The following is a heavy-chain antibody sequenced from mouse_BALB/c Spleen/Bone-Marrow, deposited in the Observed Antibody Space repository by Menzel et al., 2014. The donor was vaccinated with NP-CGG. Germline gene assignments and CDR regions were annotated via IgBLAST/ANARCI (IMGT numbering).Heavy chain of an antibody. Sequence: EVQVVESGPELEKPGASVKISCKASGYSFTGYNMNWVKQNNGKSLEWIGNIDPSYGGISYNQKFKGKATLTVDKSSNTAYTQLKSLTSEDSAVYYCAISIEYRPLDYWGQGTLVTVSA. CDR3: AISIEYRPLDY. J-gene: IGHJ3*01. CDR1: GYSFTGYN. CDR2: IDPSYGGI. D-gene: IGHD2-14*01. V-gene: IGHV1-39*01.